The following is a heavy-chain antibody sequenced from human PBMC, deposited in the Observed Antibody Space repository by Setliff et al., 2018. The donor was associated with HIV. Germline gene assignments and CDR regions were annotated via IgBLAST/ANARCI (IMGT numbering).Heavy chain of an antibody. CDR2: ISSSSSSI. CDR3: AKTREINNFWSGIDY. CDR1: GFTFNGYA. D-gene: IGHD3-3*01. V-gene: IGHV3-48*02. J-gene: IGHJ4*02. Sequence: GGSLRLSCVGSGFTFNGYAMNWVRQAPGKGLEWVSYISSSSSSIYYGDSVKGRFTISRDNAKNSLDLEMHSLTDEDTAVYYCAKTREINNFWSGIDYWGQGTLVTVSS.